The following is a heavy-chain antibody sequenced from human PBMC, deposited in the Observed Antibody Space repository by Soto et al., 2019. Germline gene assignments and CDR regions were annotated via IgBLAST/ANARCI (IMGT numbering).Heavy chain of an antibody. D-gene: IGHD3-10*01. Sequence: QIILKESGPTLVKPTETLTLTCTFSGFSLNTRDLGVGWIRQPPGKALEWLAIIYWDDSKNYSPSLKSRLTITKDTSKNQVVLTVTDMDPVDTATYYCAQKGRGYFDYWGQGTLVTVSS. V-gene: IGHV2-5*02. CDR3: AQKGRGYFDY. CDR1: GFSLNTRDLG. J-gene: IGHJ4*02. CDR2: IYWDDSK.